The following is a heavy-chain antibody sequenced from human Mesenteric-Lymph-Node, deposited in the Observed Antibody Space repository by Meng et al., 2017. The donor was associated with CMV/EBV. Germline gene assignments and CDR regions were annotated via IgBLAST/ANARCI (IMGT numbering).Heavy chain of an antibody. CDR2: VHYGGNT. V-gene: IGHV4-39*07. D-gene: IGHD6-6*01. CDR3: ARRWYSSSYDY. CDR1: VTSISDGPISSSNNR. J-gene: IGHJ4*02. Sequence: SETLSLTCTVSVTSISDGPISSSNNRWGWIRQPPGKGLEWIGSVHYGGNTDYNPSLKNRVTISLDMSKDQFSLKVNSVTAADTAVYYCARRWYSSSYDYWGQGTLVTVSS.